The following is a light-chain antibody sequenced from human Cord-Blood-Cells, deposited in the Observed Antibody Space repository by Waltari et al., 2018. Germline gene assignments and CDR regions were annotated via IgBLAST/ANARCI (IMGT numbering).Light chain of an antibody. Sequence: QSALTQPASVSGSPGQSITLSCTGTSSDVGSYNYVSWYQQHPGKAPKLMIYDVSNRPSGVSNRFAGSKSGNAASRTISGLQAEDEADYYCSSYTSSSTPFVFGTGTKVTVL. CDR2: DVS. CDR1: SSDVGSYNY. CDR3: SSYTSSSTPFV. V-gene: IGLV2-14*03. J-gene: IGLJ1*01.